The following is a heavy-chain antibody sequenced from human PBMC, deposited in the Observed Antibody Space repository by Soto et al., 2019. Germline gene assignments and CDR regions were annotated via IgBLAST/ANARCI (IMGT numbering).Heavy chain of an antibody. CDR1: GYSFTSYW. D-gene: IGHD5-12*01. Sequence: GESLKISCKDSGYSFTSYWIGWVRQMPGKGLEWMGIIYPGDSDTRYSPSFQGQVTISADKSISTAYLQWSSLKASDTAMYYCARLKGGGYDFSLYYGMDVWGQGTTVTVSS. CDR3: ARLKGGGYDFSLYYGMDV. V-gene: IGHV5-51*01. J-gene: IGHJ6*02. CDR2: IYPGDSDT.